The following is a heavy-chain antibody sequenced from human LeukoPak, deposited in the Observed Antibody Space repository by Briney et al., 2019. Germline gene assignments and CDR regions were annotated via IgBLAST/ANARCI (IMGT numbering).Heavy chain of an antibody. CDR2: ISGSGGST. Sequence: GGSLRLSCAASGFTFSSYAMSWVRLAPGKGLEWVSAISGSGGSTYYADSVKGRFTISRDNSKNTLYLQMNSLRAEDTVVYYCATEPSYYGSGNDYWGQGTLVTVSS. CDR3: ATEPSYYGSGNDY. V-gene: IGHV3-23*01. D-gene: IGHD3-10*01. CDR1: GFTFSSYA. J-gene: IGHJ4*02.